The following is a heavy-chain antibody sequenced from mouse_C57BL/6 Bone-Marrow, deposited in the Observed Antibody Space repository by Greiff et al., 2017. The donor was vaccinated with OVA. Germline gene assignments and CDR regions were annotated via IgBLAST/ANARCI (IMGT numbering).Heavy chain of an antibody. CDR1: GFTFSSYG. Sequence: DVKLVESGGDLVKPGGSLKLSCAASGFTFSSYGISWVRQTPDKRLEWVATISSGGSYTYYPDSVKGRFTISRDNAKNTLYLQMSSLKSEDTAMYYCAIQGKKGFDYWGQGTTLTVSS. CDR3: AIQGKKGFDY. D-gene: IGHD2-1*01. CDR2: ISSGGSYT. J-gene: IGHJ2*01. V-gene: IGHV5-6*02.